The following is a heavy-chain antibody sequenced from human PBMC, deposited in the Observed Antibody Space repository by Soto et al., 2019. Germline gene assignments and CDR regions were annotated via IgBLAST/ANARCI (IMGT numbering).Heavy chain of an antibody. D-gene: IGHD3-3*01. CDR1: GGSISSRSHY. V-gene: IGHV4-39*01. CDR2: SFYRGST. CDR3: ATADGFGVVTPFFEY. J-gene: IGHJ4*02. Sequence: QVQLQESGPGLVKPSETLSLTCSVSGGSISSRSHYWGWIRQSPGKHLEWIGSSFYRGSTHYNPSLKTRVTISVDTSKSQVSLNLYSVTAADTAVYYCATADGFGVVTPFFEYWGQGILETVSS.